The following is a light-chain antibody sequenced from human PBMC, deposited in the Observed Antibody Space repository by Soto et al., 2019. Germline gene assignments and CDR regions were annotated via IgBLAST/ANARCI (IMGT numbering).Light chain of an antibody. CDR3: QQFNYSPWT. V-gene: IGKV1-5*01. CDR1: QSVSNW. J-gene: IGKJ1*01. Sequence: DIQMTQSPSTLSASVGDRVTIGCRASQSVSNWLAWYQQKPGKAPKLLIYDASNLESGVPSRFSGSGSGTEFTLTISSLQPYDFATYYCQQFNYSPWTFGQGTMV. CDR2: DAS.